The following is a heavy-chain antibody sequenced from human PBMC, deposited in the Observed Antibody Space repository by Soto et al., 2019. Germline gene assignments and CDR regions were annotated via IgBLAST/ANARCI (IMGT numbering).Heavy chain of an antibody. CDR3: VRDKHAGFTHDFDP. D-gene: IGHD1-1*01. CDR2: TGYTGNT. CDR1: GVSISSYL. J-gene: IGHJ5*01. Sequence: SDTLSLTSVVSGVSISSYLWRWIRQFPGQGLRGIPYTGYTGNTNYNPSRNSRVTITMDTSKNQLSLNLTFMTAADTVVYYYVRDKHAGFTHDFDPWGQGTLVTVSS. V-gene: IGHV4-59*01.